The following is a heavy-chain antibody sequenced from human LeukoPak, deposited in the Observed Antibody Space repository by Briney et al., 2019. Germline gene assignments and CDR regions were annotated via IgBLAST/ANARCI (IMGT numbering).Heavy chain of an antibody. Sequence: GGSLRLSCAASGFTFSNAWMTWVRQAPGKGLEWVGRIKSKADGGTTDFPAPVKGRFSISRDDSKNTLYLQMNSLRPEDTAVYYCGRDTVGYGGAFDIWGQGTMVTVSS. CDR3: GRDTVGYGGAFDI. V-gene: IGHV3-15*01. J-gene: IGHJ3*02. D-gene: IGHD5-18*01. CDR1: GFTFSNAW. CDR2: IKSKADGGTT.